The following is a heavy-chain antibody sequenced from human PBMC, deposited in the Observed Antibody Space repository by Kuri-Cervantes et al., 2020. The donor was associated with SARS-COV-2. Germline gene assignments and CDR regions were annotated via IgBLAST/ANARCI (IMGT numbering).Heavy chain of an antibody. V-gene: IGHV4-59*08. Sequence: GSLRLSCTVSGGSISSYYWSWIRQPPGRGLEWIGYIYYSGSTNYNPSLKSRVTISVDTSKNQSSLKLSSVTAADTAVYYCASLPLATYFDYWGQGTLVTVSS. CDR3: ASLPLATYFDY. J-gene: IGHJ4*02. CDR1: GGSISSYY. CDR2: IYYSGST. D-gene: IGHD5/OR15-5a*01.